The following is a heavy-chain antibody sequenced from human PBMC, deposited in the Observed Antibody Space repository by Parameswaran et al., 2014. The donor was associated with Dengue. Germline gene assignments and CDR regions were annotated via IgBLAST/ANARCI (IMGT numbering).Heavy chain of an antibody. V-gene: IGHV1-18*01. Sequence: WVRQAPGQGLEWMGWISGYSGNTKYAQKFQGRVTMTTDTSTSTAYMELSSLRSDDTAVYYCAREWGAGYGMDVWGQGTTVTVSS. D-gene: IGHD1-26*01. J-gene: IGHJ6*01. CDR3: AREWGAGYGMDV. CDR2: ISGYSGNT.